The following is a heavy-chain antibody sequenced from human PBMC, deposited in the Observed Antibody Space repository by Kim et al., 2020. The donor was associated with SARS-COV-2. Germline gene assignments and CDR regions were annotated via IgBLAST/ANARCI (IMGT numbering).Heavy chain of an antibody. CDR3: ARGSLVAFDI. Sequence: SQTLSLTCAISGDSVSSKSAGWNWIRQSPSRGLEWLGRTYYRSRWYNEYAVSVKSRVTINPDTSKNQFSLQLNAVTPEDTAVYYCARGSLVAFDIWGQGTMVTVSS. CDR1: GDSVSSKSAG. CDR2: TYYRSRWYN. V-gene: IGHV6-1*01. J-gene: IGHJ3*02. D-gene: IGHD2-8*02.